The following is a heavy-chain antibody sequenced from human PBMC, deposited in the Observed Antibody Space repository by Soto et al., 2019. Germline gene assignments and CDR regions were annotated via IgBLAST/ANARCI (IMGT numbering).Heavy chain of an antibody. CDR1: GFTFSSYA. CDR2: ISGSGGST. CDR3: AKERGSGDSYGLGGGYYYYGMDV. D-gene: IGHD5-18*01. Sequence: EVQLLESGGGLVQPGGSLRLSCAASGFTFSSYAMSWVRQAPGKGLEWVSAISGSGGSTYYADSVKGRFTISRDNSKNTMFPQRDSLRAEDPAVYYCAKERGSGDSYGLGGGYYYYGMDVWGQGTTVTVSS. V-gene: IGHV3-23*01. J-gene: IGHJ6*02.